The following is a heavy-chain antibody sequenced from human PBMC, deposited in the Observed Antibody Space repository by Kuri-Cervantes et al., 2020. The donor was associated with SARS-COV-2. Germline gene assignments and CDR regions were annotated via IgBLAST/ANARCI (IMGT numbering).Heavy chain of an antibody. D-gene: IGHD3-22*01. J-gene: IGHJ3*02. Sequence: GESLKISCAASGFSFGDYYMSWIRQAPGRGLEWLAYIGSSGSTMYYADSVKGRFTISRDNAKNSLYLQMNSLRAEDTAVYYCASPVDYYDSSGYYSDAFDIWGQGTMVTVSS. CDR1: GFSFGDYY. V-gene: IGHV3-11*01. CDR3: ASPVDYYDSSGYYSDAFDI. CDR2: IGSSGSTM.